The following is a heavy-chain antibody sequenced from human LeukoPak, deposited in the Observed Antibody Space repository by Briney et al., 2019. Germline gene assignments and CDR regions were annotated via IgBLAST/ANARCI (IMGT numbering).Heavy chain of an antibody. V-gene: IGHV3-23*01. D-gene: IGHD5-18*01. CDR2: ITGSGGST. Sequence: GGSLRLSCAASGFTFSSYSVSWVRQAPGKGLEWVSAITGSGGSTYYADSVKDRFTISRDISGTTLYLQMNSLSAEDTAIYYCAKHGYSYGYFDYWGQGTLVTVSS. CDR1: GFTFSSYS. CDR3: AKHGYSYGYFDY. J-gene: IGHJ4*02.